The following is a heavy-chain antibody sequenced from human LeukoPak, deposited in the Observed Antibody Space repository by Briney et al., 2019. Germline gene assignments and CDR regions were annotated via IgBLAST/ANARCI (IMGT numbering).Heavy chain of an antibody. J-gene: IGHJ5*02. Sequence: KPSETLSLTCTVSGGSISSSSYYWGWIRQPPGKGLEWIGSIYYSGSTYYNPSLKSRVTMSVDTSKNQFSLKLSSVTAADTAVYYCARDRGYYGSGGAYNWFDPWGQGALVTVSS. D-gene: IGHD3-10*01. V-gene: IGHV4-39*07. CDR2: IYYSGST. CDR1: GGSISSSSYY. CDR3: ARDRGYYGSGGAYNWFDP.